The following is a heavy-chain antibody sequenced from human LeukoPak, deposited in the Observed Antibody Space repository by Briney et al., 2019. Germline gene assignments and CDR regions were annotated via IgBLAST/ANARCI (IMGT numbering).Heavy chain of an antibody. CDR1: GYSFTDYY. CDR3: ARSDDYGDY. CDR2: INPKRGGT. V-gene: IGHV1-2*06. Sequence: ASVKVSCKASGYSFTDYYMHWVRQAPGQGLEWMGRINPKRGGTNYAQKFQGRVTLTRDTSISTAHMELSSLRSEDTAVYYCARSDDYGDYWGQGTLVTVSS. J-gene: IGHJ4*02.